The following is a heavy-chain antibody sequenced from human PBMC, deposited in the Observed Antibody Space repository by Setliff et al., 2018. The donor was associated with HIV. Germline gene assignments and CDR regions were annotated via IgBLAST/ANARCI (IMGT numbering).Heavy chain of an antibody. Sequence: PSETLSLTCSVSGGSISSSRYYWGWIRQPPGKGLDWIGYIYYSGSTYYNPSLKSRVTVSIDTSKNRFSLRVTSVTAADTAVYYCARAPANYHDSSGFYYGGDYYFDFWGQGTLVTAPQ. V-gene: IGHV4-39*02. CDR2: IYYSGST. CDR1: GGSISSSRYY. D-gene: IGHD3-22*01. J-gene: IGHJ4*02. CDR3: ARAPANYHDSSGFYYGGDYYFDF.